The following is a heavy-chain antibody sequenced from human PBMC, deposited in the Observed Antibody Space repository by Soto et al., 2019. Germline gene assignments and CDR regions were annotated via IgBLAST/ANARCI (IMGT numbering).Heavy chain of an antibody. D-gene: IGHD6-19*01. J-gene: IGHJ4*02. V-gene: IGHV3-23*01. CDR2: ISDSGGST. Sequence: GGSLRLSCAASGFTFSSCAMSWVRQAPGMGLQWVSAISDSGGSTYYADSVRGRFTISRDNSKSTLYLQLNSLGAEDTAIYYCAKDRPAAGSQWLVPIWGRGTLVTVSS. CDR3: AKDRPAAGSQWLVPI. CDR1: GFTFSSCA.